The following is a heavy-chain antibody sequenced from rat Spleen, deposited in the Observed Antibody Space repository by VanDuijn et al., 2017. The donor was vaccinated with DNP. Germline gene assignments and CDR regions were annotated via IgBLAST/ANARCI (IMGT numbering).Heavy chain of an antibody. CDR3: VRWNSGHFDY. D-gene: IGHD4-3*01. V-gene: IGHV5-22*01. CDR1: GFTFSDYY. J-gene: IGHJ2*01. CDR2: IGSPAYAP. Sequence: EVQLVESGGGLVQPGRSLKLSCAASGFTFSDYYMAWVRQVPGKGLEWVAYIGSPAYAPYYTDSVKGRFAISRDNAKSTLYLQMNSLRSEDMATYYCVRWNSGHFDYWGQGVMVTVSS.